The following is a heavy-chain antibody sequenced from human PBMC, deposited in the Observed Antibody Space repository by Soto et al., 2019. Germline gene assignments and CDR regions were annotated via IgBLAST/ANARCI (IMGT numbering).Heavy chain of an antibody. J-gene: IGHJ6*02. CDR2: IDPSDSCT. D-gene: IGHD6-6*01. V-gene: IGHV5-10-1*01. CDR3: ATSIAARPGGYYYGMEV. CDR1: GYSFTSYW. Sequence: GESLKISCKGSGYSFTSYWISWVRQRPGKGLEWMGRIDPSDSCTNCSPSFQGHVTISPDKSISTAYLQWSSLKASDTAMYYCATSIAARPGGYYYGMEVWGQGTTVTVSS.